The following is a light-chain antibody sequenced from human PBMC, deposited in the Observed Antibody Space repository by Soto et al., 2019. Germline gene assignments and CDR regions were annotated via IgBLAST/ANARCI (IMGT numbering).Light chain of an antibody. J-gene: IGLJ1*01. CDR3: CSYSDTYTYV. CDR2: GVS. Sequence: QSALTQPRSVSESPGQSVTISCTGTSSDVGGYDYLSWYQQHPGKAPKLLIYGVSERPSGLPDSFSGSKSGSTASLTISGLQAEDEADYYCCSYSDTYTYVFGTGTKVTVL. V-gene: IGLV2-11*01. CDR1: SSDVGGYDY.